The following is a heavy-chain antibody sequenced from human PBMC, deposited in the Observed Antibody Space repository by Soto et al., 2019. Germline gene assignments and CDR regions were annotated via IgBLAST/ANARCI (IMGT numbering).Heavy chain of an antibody. D-gene: IGHD3-10*01. J-gene: IGHJ4*02. CDR3: ARTVGSGSPDFDY. CDR1: GASITSDGYY. V-gene: IGHV4-31*03. Sequence: QVQLQESGPGLLKTSQTLALPCSVSGASITSDGYYWSWIRQFPGKGLEWIGHIYYSGNSYYNLSLGSRLLISVDTSKNQFSLKLSSVTAADTAVYYCARTVGSGSPDFDYWGQGILVTVSS. CDR2: IYYSGNS.